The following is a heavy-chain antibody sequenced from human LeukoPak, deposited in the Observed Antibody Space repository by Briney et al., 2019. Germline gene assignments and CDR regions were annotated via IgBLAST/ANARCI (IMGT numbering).Heavy chain of an antibody. V-gene: IGHV1-24*01. CDR1: GYTFTKLS. CDR3: ATAVDVINFDY. CDR2: FDPEDGGT. D-gene: IGHD3-10*01. Sequence: EASVKVSCKVSGYTFTKLSIHWVRQAPGKGLEWMGGFDPEDGGTIYAQRLRGRVTMTEDTSTDTAYMDLSSLRSEDTAVYYCATAVDVINFDYWGQGALVTVSS. J-gene: IGHJ4*02.